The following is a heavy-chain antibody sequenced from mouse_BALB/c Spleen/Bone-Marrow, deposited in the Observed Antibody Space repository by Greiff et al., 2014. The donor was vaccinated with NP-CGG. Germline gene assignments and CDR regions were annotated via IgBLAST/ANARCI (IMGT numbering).Heavy chain of an antibody. D-gene: IGHD1-1*01. Sequence: VHVKQSGAELVKPGALVKLSCTASGFNIKDTYMHWVKQRPEQGLEWIGRIDPANGNTKYDPKFQGKATITADTSSNTAYLQLSSLTSEDTAVYYCAIYYYGSSGFAYWGQGTLVTVSA. J-gene: IGHJ3*01. V-gene: IGHV14-3*02. CDR2: IDPANGNT. CDR3: AIYYYGSSGFAY. CDR1: GFNIKDTY.